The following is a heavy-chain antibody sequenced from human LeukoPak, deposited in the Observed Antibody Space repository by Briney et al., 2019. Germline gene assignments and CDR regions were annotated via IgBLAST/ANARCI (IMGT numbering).Heavy chain of an antibody. CDR3: VLWGRYCGEDCFYYFDY. CDR2: ISGSGGIT. Sequence: GGSLRLSCAASGFIFSNSPMVWVRQPPGKGLQWVASISGSGGITYYADSVKGRFTISRDNSKSTLYLQMNSLRAEDTAIYYCVLWGRYCGEDCFYYFDYWGQGTLATVSS. CDR1: GFIFSNSP. D-gene: IGHD2-21*02. J-gene: IGHJ4*02. V-gene: IGHV3-23*01.